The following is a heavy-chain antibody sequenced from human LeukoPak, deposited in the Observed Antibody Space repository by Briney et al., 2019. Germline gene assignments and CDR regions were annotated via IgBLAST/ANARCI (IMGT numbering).Heavy chain of an antibody. D-gene: IGHD3-9*01. J-gene: IGHJ4*02. CDR2: ISSNGGST. CDR1: GFTFSSYA. V-gene: IGHV3-64*01. CDR3: ARDLDDILTGYCDY. Sequence: PGGSLRLSCAASGFTFSSYAMHWVRQPPGKGLEYVSAISSNGGSTYYANSVKGRFTISRDNSKNTLYLQMGSLRAEDMAVYYCARDLDDILTGYCDYWGQGTLVTVSS.